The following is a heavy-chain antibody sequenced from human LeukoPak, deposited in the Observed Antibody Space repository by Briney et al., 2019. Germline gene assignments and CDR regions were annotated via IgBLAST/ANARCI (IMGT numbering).Heavy chain of an antibody. CDR3: ARDDPYSSGWYGHYFDY. Sequence: PSETLSLTCTVSGGSIGSYYWSWIRQPPGKGLEWIGYIYYSGSTNYNPSLKSRVTISVDTSKNQFSLKLSSVTAADTAVYYCARDDPYSSGWYGHYFDYWGQGTLVTVSS. J-gene: IGHJ4*02. CDR2: IYYSGST. V-gene: IGHV4-59*01. CDR1: GGSIGSYY. D-gene: IGHD6-19*01.